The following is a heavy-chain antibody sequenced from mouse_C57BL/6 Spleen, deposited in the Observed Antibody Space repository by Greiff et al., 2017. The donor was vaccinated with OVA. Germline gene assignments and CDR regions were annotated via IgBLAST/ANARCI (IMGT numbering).Heavy chain of an antibody. V-gene: IGHV5-17*01. J-gene: IGHJ2*01. CDR3: ARRAVTTMDYFDY. CDR2: ISSGSSTI. CDR1: GFTFSDYG. D-gene: IGHD2-2*01. Sequence: EVQRVESGGGLVKPGGSLKLSCAASGFTFSDYGMHWVRQAPEKGLEWVAYISSGSSTIYYADTVKGRFTISRDNAKNTLFLQMTSLRSEDTAMYYCARRAVTTMDYFDYWGQGTTLTVSS.